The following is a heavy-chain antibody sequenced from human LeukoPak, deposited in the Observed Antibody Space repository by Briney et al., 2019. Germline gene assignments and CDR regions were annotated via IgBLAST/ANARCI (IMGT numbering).Heavy chain of an antibody. D-gene: IGHD3-9*01. CDR1: GGSFSGYY. V-gene: IGHV4-34*01. CDR3: AREGLVIIPFDY. Sequence: SETLSLTCAVYGGSFSGYYWSWIRQSPGKRLEWIGEINHSGSTNYNPSLKSRVTISVDTSKNQFSLKLSSVTAADTAVYYCAREGLVIIPFDYWGQGTLVTVSS. J-gene: IGHJ4*02. CDR2: INHSGST.